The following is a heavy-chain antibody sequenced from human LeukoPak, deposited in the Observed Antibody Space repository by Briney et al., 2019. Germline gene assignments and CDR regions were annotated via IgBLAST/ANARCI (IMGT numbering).Heavy chain of an antibody. Sequence: KPSETLSLTCTVSGGSISSYYWSWIRQPPGKGLEWIGYIYYSGSTNYNPSLKSRVTISVDTSKNQFSLKLSSVTAADTAVYYCARGHHWFGEGGPWFDPWGQGTLVTVSS. CDR3: ARGHHWFGEGGPWFDP. D-gene: IGHD3-10*01. J-gene: IGHJ5*02. CDR1: GGSISSYY. CDR2: IYYSGST. V-gene: IGHV4-59*01.